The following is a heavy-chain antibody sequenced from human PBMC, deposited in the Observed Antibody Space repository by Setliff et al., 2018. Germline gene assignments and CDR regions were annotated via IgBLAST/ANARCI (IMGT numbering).Heavy chain of an antibody. V-gene: IGHV1-2*02. D-gene: IGHD2-15*01. CDR2: INANTGGT. CDR3: ARDSPEMVAPPAAHCFDP. J-gene: IGHJ5*02. Sequence: ASVKVSCKTSGYIFTNYYIHWVRQAPGQGLEWMGWINANTGGTREVQNFQGRVTMTTDTSTSTAYMELRSLRSDDTAVYYCARDSPEMVAPPAAHCFDPWGQGTLVTVS. CDR1: GYIFTNYY.